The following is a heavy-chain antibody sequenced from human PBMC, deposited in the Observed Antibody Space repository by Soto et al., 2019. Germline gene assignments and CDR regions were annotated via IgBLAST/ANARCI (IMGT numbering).Heavy chain of an antibody. CDR3: ARGGSPLVGATGLLDY. CDR1: GTTFSTYW. CDR2: INRYGSDT. Sequence: EVRLVESGGGSAQRGGSLRLSCAVSGTTFSTYWFHWVRQAPGKGLMWVARINRYGSDTTYADSVKGRFTISRDNAEDTLYLELNSVRTEDTAIYYCARGGSPLVGATGLLDYWGQGTPVIVSS. D-gene: IGHD1-26*01. J-gene: IGHJ4*02. V-gene: IGHV3-74*02.